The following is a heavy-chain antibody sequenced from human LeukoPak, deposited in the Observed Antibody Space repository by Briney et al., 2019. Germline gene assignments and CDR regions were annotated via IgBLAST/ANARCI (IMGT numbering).Heavy chain of an antibody. Sequence: GSLRLSRAVSVCIHSAKALRGVRQTPGQGLEGVSEIYGSGGMTYYPDTVKGRFSISRDNSKNTLHLQMNSLRAEDTAVYYCAKGAMPYCDGSGYNYFDYWGQGTPVTVSS. D-gene: IGHD3-22*01. J-gene: IGHJ4*02. V-gene: IGHV3-23*05. CDR1: VCIHSAKA. CDR2: IYGSGGMT. CDR3: AKGAMPYCDGSGYNYFDY.